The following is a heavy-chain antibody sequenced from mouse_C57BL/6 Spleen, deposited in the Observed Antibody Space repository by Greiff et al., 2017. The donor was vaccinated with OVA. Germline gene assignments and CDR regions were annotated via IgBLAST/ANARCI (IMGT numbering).Heavy chain of an antibody. D-gene: IGHD2-12*01. CDR2: IYPGSGST. V-gene: IGHV1-55*01. CDR3: ARGARYPLYYAMDY. J-gene: IGHJ4*01. Sequence: QVQLQQPGAELVKPGASVKMSCKASGYTFTSYWITWVKQRPGQGLEWIGDIYPGSGSTNYNEKFKSKATLTIDTSSSTAYMQLSSLTSEDSAVYYCARGARYPLYYAMDYWGQGTSVTVSS. CDR1: GYTFTSYW.